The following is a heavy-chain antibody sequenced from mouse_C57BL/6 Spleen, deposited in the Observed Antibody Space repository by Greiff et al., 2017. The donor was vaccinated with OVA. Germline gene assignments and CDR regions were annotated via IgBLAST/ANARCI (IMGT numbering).Heavy chain of an antibody. CDR3: ARGTTVHYWYFDV. Sequence: VQLQQPGAELVKPGASVKLSCKASGYTFTSYWMQWVKQRPGQGLEWIGEIDPSDSYTNYKQKFKGKATLTVATSSSTAYMQLSSLTSEDSAVYYCARGTTVHYWYFDVWGTGTTVTVSS. V-gene: IGHV1-50*01. J-gene: IGHJ1*03. D-gene: IGHD1-1*01. CDR2: IDPSDSYT. CDR1: GYTFTSYW.